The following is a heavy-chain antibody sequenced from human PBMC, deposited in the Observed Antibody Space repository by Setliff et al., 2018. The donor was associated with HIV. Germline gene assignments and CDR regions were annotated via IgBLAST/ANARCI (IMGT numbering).Heavy chain of an antibody. V-gene: IGHV1-3*01. Sequence: ASVKVSCKASGYSLTKYALHWVRQAPGQRLEWMGWINANKGNTKYSQKFQGRVTITWDTSASAAYMELSSLRSEDTAVYYCARDKTSRYYYTGSAYSDYFDFWGQGTRVTVSS. CDR2: INANKGNT. CDR3: ARDKTSRYYYTGSAYSDYFDF. CDR1: GYSLTKYA. J-gene: IGHJ4*02. D-gene: IGHD3-10*01.